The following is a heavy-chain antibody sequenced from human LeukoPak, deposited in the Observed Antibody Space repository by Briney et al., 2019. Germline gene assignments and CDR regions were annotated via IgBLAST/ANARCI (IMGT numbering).Heavy chain of an antibody. CDR1: GFTFSNYA. V-gene: IGHV3-23*01. D-gene: IGHD3-22*01. J-gene: IGHJ2*01. CDR3: AKVVVVGLGDFWYFDL. CDR2: IRSSGGST. Sequence: GGSLRLSCAAAGFTFSNYAMSWVRQAPGKGLEWVSGIRSSGGSTYYADSVKGRFTISRDNSKNTLFLQMNSQRAEDTAVYYCAKVVVVGLGDFWYFDLWGRGTLVTVSS.